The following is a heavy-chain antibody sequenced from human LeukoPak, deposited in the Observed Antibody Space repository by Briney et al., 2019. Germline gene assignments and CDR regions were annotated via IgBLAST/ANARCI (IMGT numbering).Heavy chain of an antibody. CDR1: GFTFDDHA. CDR3: AKDGAWLRFDD. V-gene: IGHV3-23*01. J-gene: IGHJ4*02. CDR2: ISPGGGPT. D-gene: IGHD5-12*01. Sequence: GGSLRLSCAASGFTFDDHAMHWVRQAPGKGLEWVSGISPGGGPTYYADSVKGRFTISRDDSKNTLYLQMNNLRAEDTAVYYCAKDGAWLRFDDWGQGILVTVSS.